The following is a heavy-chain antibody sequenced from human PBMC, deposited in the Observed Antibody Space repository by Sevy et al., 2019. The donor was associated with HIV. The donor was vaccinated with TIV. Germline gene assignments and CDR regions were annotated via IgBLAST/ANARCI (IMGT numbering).Heavy chain of an antibody. V-gene: IGHV3-15*07. D-gene: IGHD6-19*01. CDR2: IKSKTDGGTT. CDR1: GFTFSNAW. Sequence: GGSLRLSCAASGFTFSNAWMNWVRQAPGKGLEWVGRIKSKTDGGTTDYAAPVKGRFTISRDDSKNTLYLQKNSLKTGDTAVYYCTTDLLTLIAVAGGGFDYWGQGTLVTVSS. CDR3: TTDLLTLIAVAGGGFDY. J-gene: IGHJ4*02.